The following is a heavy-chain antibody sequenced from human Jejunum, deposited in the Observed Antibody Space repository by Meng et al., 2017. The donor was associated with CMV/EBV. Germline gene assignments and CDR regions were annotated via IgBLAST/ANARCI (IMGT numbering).Heavy chain of an antibody. CDR1: GYTINSNV. V-gene: IGHV1-2*02. Sequence: KTSGYTINSNVINWIRQATGQGLEWRGWMNPGRGATTYSRKFQGRITMTRDTSSNTAYMELSSLRSDDTARYYCARDMRSHAFDVWGQGTLVTVSS. CDR3: ARDMRSHAFDV. J-gene: IGHJ3*01. CDR2: MNPGRGAT. D-gene: IGHD3-16*01.